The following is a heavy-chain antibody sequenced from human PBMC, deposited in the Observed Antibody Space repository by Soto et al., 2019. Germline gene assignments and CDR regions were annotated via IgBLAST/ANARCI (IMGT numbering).Heavy chain of an antibody. J-gene: IGHJ4*02. CDR2: ISSSGSTI. CDR3: AKLDSYGSFDF. D-gene: IGHD5-18*01. CDR1: GFTFSDYY. V-gene: IGHV3-11*01. Sequence: GGSLRLSCAASGFTFSDYYMSWIRQAPGKGLEWVSYISSSGSTIYYADSVKGRFTISRDNAKNSLFLQMNSLRAEDTAVYYCAKLDSYGSFDFWGQGALVTVSS.